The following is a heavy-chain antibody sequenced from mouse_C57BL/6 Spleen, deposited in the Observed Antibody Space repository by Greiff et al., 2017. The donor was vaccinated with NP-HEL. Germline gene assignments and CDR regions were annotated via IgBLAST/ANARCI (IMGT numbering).Heavy chain of an antibody. Sequence: DVMLVESGGGLVKPGGSLKLSCAASGFTFSSYTMSWVRQTPEKRLEWVATISGGGGNTYYPDSVKGRFTISRDNAKNTLYLQMSSLRSEDTALYYCARQGYGSSLFAYWGQGTLVTVSA. CDR1: GFTFSSYT. CDR2: ISGGGGNT. CDR3: ARQGYGSSLFAY. D-gene: IGHD1-1*01. V-gene: IGHV5-9*01. J-gene: IGHJ3*01.